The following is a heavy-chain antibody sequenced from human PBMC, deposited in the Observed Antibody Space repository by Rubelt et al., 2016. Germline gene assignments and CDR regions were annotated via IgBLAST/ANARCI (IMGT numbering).Heavy chain of an antibody. J-gene: IGHJ4*02. CDR1: GYTFTSYA. CDR3: ARVGALAARKIYYFDY. Sequence: QVQLVQSGAEVKKPGASVTVSCKASGYTFTSYAMHWVRQAPGQRLEWMGWINAGNGNTKYSQKVQGRVTMARDTSASTAYMELGSLRSEDTAGYYCARVGALAARKIYYFDYWGQGTLVTVSS. V-gene: IGHV1-3*01. D-gene: IGHD6-6*01. CDR2: INAGNGNT.